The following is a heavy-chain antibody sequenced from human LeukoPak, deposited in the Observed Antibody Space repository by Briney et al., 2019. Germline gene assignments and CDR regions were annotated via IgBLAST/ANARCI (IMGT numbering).Heavy chain of an antibody. Sequence: PSETLSLTCTVSGGSISSYYWSWIRQPAGKGLEWIGRIYTSGSTNYNPSLKSRVTMSVDTSKNQFSLKLSSVTAADTAVYYCARGSVDYYDSSGLNWFDPWGQGTLVTVSS. D-gene: IGHD3-22*01. CDR3: ARGSVDYYDSSGLNWFDP. CDR1: GGSISSYY. CDR2: IYTSGST. J-gene: IGHJ5*02. V-gene: IGHV4-4*07.